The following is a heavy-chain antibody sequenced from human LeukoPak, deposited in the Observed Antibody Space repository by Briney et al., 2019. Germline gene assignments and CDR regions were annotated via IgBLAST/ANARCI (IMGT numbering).Heavy chain of an antibody. CDR2: ISGSGGST. V-gene: IGHV3-23*01. J-gene: IGHJ4*02. CDR1: GFTFSSYA. CDR3: ARERISMIRGVVTTSYFDY. D-gene: IGHD3-10*01. Sequence: PGGSLRLSCAASGFTFSSYAMTWVRQAPGKGLQWVSAISGSGGSTNSADSVKGRFTISRDNAKNTLFLQMNSLRPEDTAVYYCARERISMIRGVVTTSYFDYWGQGTLVTVSS.